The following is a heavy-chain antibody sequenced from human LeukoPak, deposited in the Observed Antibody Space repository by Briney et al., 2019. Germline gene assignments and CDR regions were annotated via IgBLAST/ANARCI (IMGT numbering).Heavy chain of an antibody. CDR2: IYYSGST. Sequence: SETLSLTCTVSGGSISSSSYYWGWIRQPPGKGLEWIGSIYYSGSTYYNPSLKSRVTISVDTSKNQFSLGLSSVTAADTAVYYCARDRMQWLHSDFWGQGTLVTVSS. V-gene: IGHV4-39*07. D-gene: IGHD6-19*01. J-gene: IGHJ4*02. CDR3: ARDRMQWLHSDF. CDR1: GGSISSSSYY.